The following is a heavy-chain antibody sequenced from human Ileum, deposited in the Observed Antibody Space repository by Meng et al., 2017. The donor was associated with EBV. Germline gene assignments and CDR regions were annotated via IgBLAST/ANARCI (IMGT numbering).Heavy chain of an antibody. V-gene: IGHV4-30-4*01. Sequence: QVQPPESGPGLVKPSQTLSLTCAVSGVSISSGVYHWSWIRQPPGKGLEWIGCSGGTYYNPSLKSRLTISVDTSKNQFSLKLDSATAADTAVYYCAIYAVGGSGQGYWGQGTLVTVSS. CDR1: GVSISSGVYH. J-gene: IGHJ4*02. CDR2: CSGGT. D-gene: IGHD1-26*01. CDR3: AIYAVGGSGQGY.